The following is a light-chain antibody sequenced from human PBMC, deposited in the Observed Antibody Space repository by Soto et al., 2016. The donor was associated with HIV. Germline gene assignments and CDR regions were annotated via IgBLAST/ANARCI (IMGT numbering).Light chain of an antibody. CDR3: QVWDSRNDHRV. Sequence: SYVLTQPPSVSVAPRKTASITCGGNRVGGKSVHWYQQKPGQAPVLVVYDDNDRPSGIPERFSGSNFGSTATLTISRVEAGDEADYHCQVWDSRNDHRVFGGGTKLTVL. V-gene: IGLV3-21*03. J-gene: IGLJ3*02. CDR2: DDN. CDR1: RVGGKS.